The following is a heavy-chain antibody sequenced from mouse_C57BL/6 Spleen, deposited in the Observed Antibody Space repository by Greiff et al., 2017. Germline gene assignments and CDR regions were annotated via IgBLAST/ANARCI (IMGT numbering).Heavy chain of an antibody. CDR2: ISYDGSN. J-gene: IGHJ3*01. V-gene: IGHV3-6*01. D-gene: IGHD2-2*01. Sequence: EVQLVESGPGLAKPSQSLSLTCSVTGYSITSGDYWNWIRQFPGNKLEWMGYISYDGSNNYNSSLKNRISITRDTSKIQCFLKLNSVTTEDTATYYCARRVTGLAYWGQGTLVTVSA. CDR1: GYSITSGDY. CDR3: ARRVTGLAY.